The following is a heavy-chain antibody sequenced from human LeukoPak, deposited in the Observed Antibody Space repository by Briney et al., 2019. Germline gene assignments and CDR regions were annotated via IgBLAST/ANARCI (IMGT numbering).Heavy chain of an antibody. J-gene: IGHJ4*02. V-gene: IGHV3-7*01. CDR2: IKQDGSEK. Sequence: HPGGSLRLSCAASGFTFNNYWMNWVRQAPGKGLEWVANIKQDGSEKYYVDSVKGRFTISRDNAKNSLYPQMNSPRAEDTAVYYCAKARTTVTSDYWGQGTLVTVSS. CDR3: AKARTTVTSDY. CDR1: GFTFNNYW. D-gene: IGHD4-11*01.